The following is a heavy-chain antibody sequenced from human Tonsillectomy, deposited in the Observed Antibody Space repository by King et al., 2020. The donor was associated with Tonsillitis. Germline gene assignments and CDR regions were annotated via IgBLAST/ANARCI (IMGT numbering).Heavy chain of an antibody. CDR2: IYYTGSS. CDR1: GGSMRGYH. V-gene: IGHV4-59*01. J-gene: IGHJ3*01. Sequence: QLQESGPGLVKPSETLSLTCTVSGGSMRGYHWSWIRQPPGKGLEWIGYIYYTGSSNYNPSLKSRVTISGDTSKNQFSLKVSSVTAADTAVYYCARVSEHIVAAFDFWGQGTMVTVSS. D-gene: IGHD2-21*01. CDR3: ARVSEHIVAAFDF.